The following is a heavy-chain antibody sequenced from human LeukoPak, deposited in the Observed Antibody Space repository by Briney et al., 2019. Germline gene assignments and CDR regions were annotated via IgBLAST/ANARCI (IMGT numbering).Heavy chain of an antibody. CDR2: IWHDGTDK. D-gene: IGHD6-19*01. CDR1: GFTFSGYG. CDR3: ARDFSSGWVDY. J-gene: IGHJ4*02. V-gene: IGHV3-33*01. Sequence: GGSLRLSCAASGFTFSGYGMQWVRQPPGRGLEWVAIIWHDGTDKYYADSVKGRFTVSRDNSRNTLYLQMSSLRVEDTAVYYCARDFSSGWVDYWGQGTLVTVSS.